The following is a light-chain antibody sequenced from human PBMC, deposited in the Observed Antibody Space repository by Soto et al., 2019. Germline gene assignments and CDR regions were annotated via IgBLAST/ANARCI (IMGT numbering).Light chain of an antibody. CDR2: LTS. CDR1: QAVNTR. J-gene: IGKJ5*01. CDR3: QHYGSSPPVT. Sequence: EIVMTQSPATLSVSPGERATLSCRASQAVNTRLAWYQHKPGQAPRLLIYLTSNRATGIPDRFSGSGSGTDFTLTISRLEPEDFAVYFCQHYGSSPPVTFGQGTRLEIK. V-gene: IGKV3-20*01.